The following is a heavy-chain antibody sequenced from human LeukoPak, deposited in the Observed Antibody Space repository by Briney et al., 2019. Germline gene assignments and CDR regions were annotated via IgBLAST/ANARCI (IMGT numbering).Heavy chain of an antibody. CDR2: ISYDGSNK. CDR3: ARDWRLDWFDP. Sequence: GGSLRLSCAASGFTFSSYAMHWVRQAPGKGLEWVAVISYDGSNKYYADSVKGRFTISRDNSKNTLYLQMNSLRAEDTAVYYCARDWRLDWFDPWGQGTLVTVSS. D-gene: IGHD3-3*01. CDR1: GFTFSSYA. J-gene: IGHJ5*02. V-gene: IGHV3-30*04.